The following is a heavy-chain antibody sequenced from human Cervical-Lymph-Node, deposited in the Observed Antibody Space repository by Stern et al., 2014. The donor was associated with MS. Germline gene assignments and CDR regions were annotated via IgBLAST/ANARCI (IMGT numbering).Heavy chain of an antibody. Sequence: VQLVESGPGLVKPSGTLSLTCAVSGGSLSSSNWWSWVRPPPGKGLEWIGEIYHSGSTHYTPSVKSRVTISEDTSHKPVSLQLSSVTAADTAVYYCASLDPAAAGPFDYWGQGTLVTVSS. CDR3: ASLDPAAAGPFDY. CDR2: IYHSGST. D-gene: IGHD6-13*01. J-gene: IGHJ4*02. CDR1: GGSLSSSNW. V-gene: IGHV4-4*02.